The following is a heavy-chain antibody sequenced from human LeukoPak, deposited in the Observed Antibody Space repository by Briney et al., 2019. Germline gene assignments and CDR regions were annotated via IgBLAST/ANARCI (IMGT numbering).Heavy chain of an antibody. V-gene: IGHV3-23*01. CDR2: ISGSGGST. CDR3: AANSGYYSAHAFDI. Sequence: GGSLRLSCAASGFTFSSYAMSWVRQAPGKGLEWVSAISGSGGSTYYADSVKCRFTISRDNSKNTLYLQINSLRAEDTAVYYCAANSGYYSAHAFDIWGQGTMVTVSS. D-gene: IGHD3-22*01. CDR1: GFTFSSYA. J-gene: IGHJ3*02.